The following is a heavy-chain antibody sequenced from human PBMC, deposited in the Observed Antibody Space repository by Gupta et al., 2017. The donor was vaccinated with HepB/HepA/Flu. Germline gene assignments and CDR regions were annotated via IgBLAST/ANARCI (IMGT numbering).Heavy chain of an antibody. J-gene: IGHJ3*02. V-gene: IGHV3-53*01. CDR1: GFPVSSNY. Sequence: EVQLVESGGGLIQPGGSLRLSCAASGFPVSSNYMSWVRQAPGKGLEWVSVIYSGGSTYYADSVKGRFTISRDNSKNTLYLQMNSLRAEDTAVYYFARDHSLDAFDIWGQGTMITVSS. D-gene: IGHD5-18*01. CDR2: IYSGGST. CDR3: ARDHSLDAFDI.